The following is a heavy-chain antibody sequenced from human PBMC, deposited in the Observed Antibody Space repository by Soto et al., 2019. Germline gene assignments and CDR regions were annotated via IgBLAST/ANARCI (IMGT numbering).Heavy chain of an antibody. V-gene: IGHV3-21*01. CDR3: ARGTAGGSSFYYYYGMDV. J-gene: IGHJ6*02. CDR1: GFTFSSYS. CDR2: ISSSSYI. D-gene: IGHD2-15*01. Sequence: PGGSLRLSCAASGFTFSSYSMNWVRQAPGKGLEWVSSISSSSYIYYADSVKGRFTTSRDNAKNSLYLQMNSLRAEDTAVYYCARGTAGGSSFYYYYGMDVWGQGTTVTVSS.